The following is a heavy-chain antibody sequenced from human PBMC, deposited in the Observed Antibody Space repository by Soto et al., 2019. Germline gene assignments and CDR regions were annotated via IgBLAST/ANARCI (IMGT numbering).Heavy chain of an antibody. D-gene: IGHD4-17*01. J-gene: IGHJ4*02. CDR3: VRGLPYGDAVIDY. Sequence: EVQLVESGGGLVKPGGSLRLSCAASGFTFSSYSMNWVRQAPGKGLEWLSSIRSSSSYIYYADSVEGRFTIGRDNAKNALYLQIITLRPEDTAVYYCVRGLPYGDAVIDYCGRGALVTVSS. CDR1: GFTFSSYS. CDR2: IRSSSSYI. V-gene: IGHV3-21*01.